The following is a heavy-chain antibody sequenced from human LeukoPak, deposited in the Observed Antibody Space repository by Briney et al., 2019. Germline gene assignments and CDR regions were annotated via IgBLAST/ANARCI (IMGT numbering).Heavy chain of an antibody. CDR3: ARARYQLLPTFDY. D-gene: IGHD2-2*01. V-gene: IGHV4-31*03. CDR2: IYYSGST. J-gene: IGHJ4*02. CDR1: GGSISSGGYY. Sequence: SQTLSLTCTVSGGSISSGGYYWSWIRQHPGKGLEWIGYIYYSGSTYYNPSLKSRVTISVDTSKNQFSLKLSSVTAADKAVYYCARARYQLLPTFDYWGQGTLVTVSS.